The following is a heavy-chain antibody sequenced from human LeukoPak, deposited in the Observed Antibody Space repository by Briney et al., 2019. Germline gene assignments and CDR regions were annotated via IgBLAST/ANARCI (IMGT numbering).Heavy chain of an antibody. CDR2: ISAYNGNT. CDR1: GYTFTSYG. CDR3: ARDEVQLEAIGAFDY. V-gene: IGHV1-18*01. J-gene: IGHJ4*02. D-gene: IGHD1-1*01. Sequence: ASVKVSCKASGYTFTSYGITWVRQAPGQGLEWMGWISAYNGNTRYAQKLQGRVTITTDTSTRTAYMELRSLRSDDTAVYYCARDEVQLEAIGAFDYRGQGALVTVTS.